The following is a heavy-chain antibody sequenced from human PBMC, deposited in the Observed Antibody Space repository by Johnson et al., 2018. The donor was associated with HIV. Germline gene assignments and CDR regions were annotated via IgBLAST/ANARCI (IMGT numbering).Heavy chain of an antibody. J-gene: IGHJ3*02. D-gene: IGHD6-6*01. CDR3: WGYSTSSNAAFDI. Sequence: VQLVESGGGVVQPGRSLRLSCAASGFTFSNYGMHWVRQAPGKGLVWVSRINSDGSSTSYADSVKGRFTISRDNAKNTLYLQMNSLKTEETAVYYCWGYSTSSNAAFDIWGQGTMVTVSS. V-gene: IGHV3-74*02. CDR1: GFTFSNYG. CDR2: INSDGSST.